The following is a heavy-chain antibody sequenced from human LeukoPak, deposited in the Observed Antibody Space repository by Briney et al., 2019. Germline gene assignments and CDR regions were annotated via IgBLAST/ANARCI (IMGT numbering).Heavy chain of an antibody. D-gene: IGHD3-10*01. Sequence: ETLSLTCAVYGGSFSGYYWSWIRQPPGKGLEWIGEINHSGSTNYNPSLKSRVTISVDTSKNQFSLKLSSVTAADTAVYYCARVPGELWFGYYYGMDVWGQGTTVTVSS. J-gene: IGHJ6*02. CDR1: GGSFSGYY. CDR2: INHSGST. V-gene: IGHV4-34*01. CDR3: ARVPGELWFGYYYGMDV.